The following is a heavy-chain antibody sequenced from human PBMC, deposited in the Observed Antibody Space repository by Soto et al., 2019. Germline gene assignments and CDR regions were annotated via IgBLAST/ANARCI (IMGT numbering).Heavy chain of an antibody. CDR3: ARGGGRIAARPAYFDL. V-gene: IGHV3-11*01. J-gene: IGHJ2*01. CDR1: GFTFSDYY. D-gene: IGHD6-6*01. Sequence: QVQLVESGGGLVKPGGSLRLSCAASGFTFSDYYMSWIRQAPGKGLEWVSYISSSGSTIYYADSVKGRFTISWHNANHSLYLQMNGLKAEDTAVYSCARGGGRIAARPAYFDLWGRGTLLTVSS. CDR2: ISSSGSTI.